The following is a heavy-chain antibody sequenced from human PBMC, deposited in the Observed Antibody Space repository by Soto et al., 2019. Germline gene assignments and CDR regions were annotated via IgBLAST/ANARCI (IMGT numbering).Heavy chain of an antibody. D-gene: IGHD6-6*01. CDR1: GSSLINYD. CDR3: AKGAWYGSSSSSDS. V-gene: IGHV3-30*18. CDR2: MSYDGSRQ. J-gene: IGHJ4*02. Sequence: QVQLVESGGGVVQPGRCLRLSCAASGSSLINYDMHWVRQAPGKGLEWVAVMSYDGSRQFYADSVRGRFSVSRDISKSALYLQMSSLRIEDTAIYYCAKGAWYGSSSSSDSWGQGTHVTVSS.